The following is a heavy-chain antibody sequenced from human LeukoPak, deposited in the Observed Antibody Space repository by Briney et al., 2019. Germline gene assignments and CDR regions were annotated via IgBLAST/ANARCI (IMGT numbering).Heavy chain of an antibody. CDR2: IYYSGST. Sequence: KTSETLSLTCTVSGGSISSYYWSWIRQPPGKGLEWIGYIYYSGSTNYNPSLKSRVTISVDTSKNQFSLKLSSVTAADTAVYYCARLARSGSYYLDYWGQGTLVTVSS. J-gene: IGHJ4*02. V-gene: IGHV4-59*01. CDR3: ARLARSGSYYLDY. D-gene: IGHD1-26*01. CDR1: GGSISSYY.